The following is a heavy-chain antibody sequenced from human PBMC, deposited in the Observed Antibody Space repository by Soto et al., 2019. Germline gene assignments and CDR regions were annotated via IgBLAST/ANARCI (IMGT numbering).Heavy chain of an antibody. CDR3: ASYSSLQHRFDY. CDR1: GGSISSGGYS. D-gene: IGHD1-1*01. Sequence: QLQLQESGSGLVKPSQTLSLTCAVSGGSISSGGYSWSWIRQPPGKGLEWMGYIYHSGSTYYNPALKSRVTISVDRSKNQSSLKLSSVTAADTAVYYCASYSSLQHRFDYWGQGTLVTVCS. J-gene: IGHJ4*02. CDR2: IYHSGST. V-gene: IGHV4-30-2*01.